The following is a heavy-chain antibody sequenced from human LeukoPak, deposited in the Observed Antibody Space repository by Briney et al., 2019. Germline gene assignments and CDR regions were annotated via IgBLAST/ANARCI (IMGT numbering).Heavy chain of an antibody. CDR2: ISGSGGST. V-gene: IGHV3-23*01. D-gene: IGHD3-22*01. CDR3: AKDQNYDSSGYYYNY. J-gene: IGHJ4*02. CDR1: GFTFSSYA. Sequence: PGGSLRLSFAASGFTFSSYAMSWVRQAPGKGLEWVSAISGSGGSTYYADSVKGRFTISRDNSKNTLYLQMNSLRAEDTAVYYCAKDQNYDSSGYYYNYWGQGTLVTVSS.